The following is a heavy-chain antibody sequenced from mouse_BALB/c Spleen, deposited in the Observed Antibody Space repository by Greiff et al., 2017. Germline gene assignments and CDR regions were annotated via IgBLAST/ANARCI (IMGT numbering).Heavy chain of an antibody. D-gene: IGHD1-1*02. CDR1: GYTFTSYW. J-gene: IGHJ4*01. V-gene: IGHV1-7*01. CDR2: INPSTGYT. CDR3: ARCYYGSPRAMDY. Sequence: VQLQQSGAELAKPGASVKMSCKASGYTFTSYWMHWVKQRPGQGLEWIGYINPSTGYTEYNQKFKDKATLTADKSSSTAYMQLSSLTSEDSAVYYCARCYYGSPRAMDYWGQGTSVTVSS.